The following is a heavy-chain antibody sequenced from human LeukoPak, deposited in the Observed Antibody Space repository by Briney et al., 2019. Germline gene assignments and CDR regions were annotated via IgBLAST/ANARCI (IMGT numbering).Heavy chain of an antibody. D-gene: IGHD6-13*01. Sequence: EASVTVSCKASGYTFTGYVNWVRQATGQGLEWMGWMNPNSGNTGYAQKFQGRVTMTRNTSISTAYMELSSLRSEDTAVYYCARGRVGQQLIYYYYMDVWGKGTTVTVSS. CDR1: GYTFTGY. CDR2: MNPNSGNT. CDR3: ARGRVGQQLIYYYYMDV. V-gene: IGHV1-8*01. J-gene: IGHJ6*03.